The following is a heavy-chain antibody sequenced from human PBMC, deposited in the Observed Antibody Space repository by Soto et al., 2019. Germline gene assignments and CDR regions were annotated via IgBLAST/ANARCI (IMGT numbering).Heavy chain of an antibody. CDR3: ARGTERYCSGGSCYRDSIEYFQH. D-gene: IGHD2-15*01. J-gene: IGHJ1*01. CDR1: GYTFTSYG. V-gene: IGHV1-18*01. CDR2: ISAYNGNT. Sequence: ASVKVSCKASGYTFTSYGISWVRQAPGQGLEWMGWISAYNGNTNYAQKLQGRVTMTTDTSTGKAYMELRSLRSDDTAVYYCARGTERYCSGGSCYRDSIEYFQHWGQGTLVTVSS.